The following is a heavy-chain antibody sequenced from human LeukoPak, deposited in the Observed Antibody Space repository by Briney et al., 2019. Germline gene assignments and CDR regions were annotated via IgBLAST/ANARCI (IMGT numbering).Heavy chain of an antibody. CDR3: ARVAAVPYNWFDP. J-gene: IGHJ5*02. D-gene: IGHD6-13*01. CDR1: GGSISSSSYY. V-gene: IGHV4-39*07. CDR2: IYYSGIT. Sequence: PSETLSLTRTVSGGSISSSSYYWGWIRQPPGKGLEWIGSIYYSGITYYNPSLKSRVTISVDTSKNQFSLKLSSVTAADTAVYYCARVAAVPYNWFDPWGQGTLVTVSS.